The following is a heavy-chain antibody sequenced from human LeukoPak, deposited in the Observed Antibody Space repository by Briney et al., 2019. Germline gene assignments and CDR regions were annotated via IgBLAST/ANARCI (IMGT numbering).Heavy chain of an antibody. CDR3: ARGLMVRGVIGLIPPYGMDV. Sequence: PGGSLRLSCAASGFTFSSYSMNWVRQAPGKGLEWVSYISSSSSTIYYADSVKGRFTISRDNAKNSLYLQMNSLRDEDTAVYYCARGLMVRGVIGLIPPYGMDVWGQGTTVTVSS. D-gene: IGHD3-10*01. CDR2: ISSSSSTI. J-gene: IGHJ6*02. V-gene: IGHV3-48*02. CDR1: GFTFSSYS.